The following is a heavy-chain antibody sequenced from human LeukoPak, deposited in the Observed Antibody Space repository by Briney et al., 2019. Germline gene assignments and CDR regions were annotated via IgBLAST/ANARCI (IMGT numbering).Heavy chain of an antibody. J-gene: IGHJ4*02. CDR1: GFTFSSYG. D-gene: IGHD1-26*01. CDR2: IWYDGSNK. Sequence: GGSLRLSCAASGFTFSSYGMHWVRQAPGKGLEWVVVIWYDGSNKYYADSVKGRFTISRDNSKNTLYLQMNSLRAEDTAVYYCAKDHSPGIVGKDADYWGQGTLVTVSS. CDR3: AKDHSPGIVGKDADY. V-gene: IGHV3-33*06.